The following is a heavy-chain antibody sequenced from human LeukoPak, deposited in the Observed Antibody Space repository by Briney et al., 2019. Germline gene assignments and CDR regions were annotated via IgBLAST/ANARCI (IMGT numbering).Heavy chain of an antibody. CDR1: GFTFSSYA. CDR3: AREVMGALDY. D-gene: IGHD1-26*01. J-gene: IGHJ4*02. CDR2: IKQDGSEK. Sequence: GGSLRLSCAASGFTFSSYAMSWVRQAPGKGLEWVANIKQDGSEKYCVDSVKGRFAISRDNAKNSLYLQMNSLRAEDTAVYYCAREVMGALDYWGQGTLVTVSS. V-gene: IGHV3-7*01.